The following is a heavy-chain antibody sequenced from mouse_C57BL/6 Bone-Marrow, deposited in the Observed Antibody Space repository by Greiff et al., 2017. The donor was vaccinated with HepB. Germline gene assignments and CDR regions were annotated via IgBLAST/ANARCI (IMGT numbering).Heavy chain of an antibody. CDR1: GFTFSSYA. CDR2: ISDGGSYT. D-gene: IGHD1-1*01. CDR3: ARDDGRGYYFDY. V-gene: IGHV5-4*01. J-gene: IGHJ2*01. Sequence: EVNLQESGGGLVKPGGSLKLSCAASGFTFSSYAMSWVRQTPEKRLEWVATISDGGSYTYYPDNVKGRFTISRDNAKNNLYLQMSHLKSEDTAMYYCARDDGRGYYFDYWGQGTTLTVSS.